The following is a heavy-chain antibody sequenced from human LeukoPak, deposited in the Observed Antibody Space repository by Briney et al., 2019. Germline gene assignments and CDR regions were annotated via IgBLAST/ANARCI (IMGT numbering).Heavy chain of an antibody. J-gene: IGHJ4*02. CDR1: GFTFSSYW. V-gene: IGHV3-74*01. Sequence: GGSLRLSCAASGFTFSSYWMHWVRQAPGKGLVWVSRIKSDGSSTSYADSVKGRFTISRDNAKNTLYLQMNSLRAEDTALYYCAKDIRLRGSYPLGFDYWGQGTLVTVSS. CDR3: AKDIRLRGSYPLGFDY. CDR2: IKSDGSST. D-gene: IGHD1-26*01.